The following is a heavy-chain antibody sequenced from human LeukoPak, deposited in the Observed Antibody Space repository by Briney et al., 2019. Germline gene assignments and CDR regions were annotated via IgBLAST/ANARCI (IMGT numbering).Heavy chain of an antibody. D-gene: IGHD3-16*01. CDR3: ARGGSYVYFDY. CDR1: GGSISSSIW. Sequence: PSETLSLTCAVSGGSISSSIWWSWVRQPPGKGRGWIAEIYQSGRTNYNPSLRSRVTMSVDKSTNQFSLKLASVTAADTAVYYCARGGSYVYFDYWGQGTLVTVTS. V-gene: IGHV4-4*02. J-gene: IGHJ4*02. CDR2: IYQSGRT.